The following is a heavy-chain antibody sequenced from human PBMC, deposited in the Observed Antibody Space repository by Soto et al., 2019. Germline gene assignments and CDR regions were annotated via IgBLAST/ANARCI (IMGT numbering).Heavy chain of an antibody. CDR2: ISAYNGNT. CDR3: ARDPKERSYHYYYGMDV. CDR1: GYTFTSYG. V-gene: IGHV1-18*01. Sequence: ASVKVSCKASGYTFTSYGISWVRQAPGQGLEWMGWISAYNGNTNYAQKLQGRVTMTTDTSTSTAYMELRSLRSDDTAVYYCARDPKERSYHYYYGMDVWGHATTVTVSS. J-gene: IGHJ6*02.